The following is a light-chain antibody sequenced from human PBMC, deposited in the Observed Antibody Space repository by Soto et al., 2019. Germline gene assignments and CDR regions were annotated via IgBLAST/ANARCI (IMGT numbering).Light chain of an antibody. J-gene: IGKJ4*01. V-gene: IGKV3D-20*02. CDR1: QSVSTRC. CDR3: QQRSNWLT. Sequence: RCTHGGGDSQSVSTRCSVCEQEKPGLAPRLLIFDASSRATGIPDNFSVRGSGTYLALTTSTLEPEDFAVYYCQQRSNWLTFGGGTKVDIK. CDR2: DAS.